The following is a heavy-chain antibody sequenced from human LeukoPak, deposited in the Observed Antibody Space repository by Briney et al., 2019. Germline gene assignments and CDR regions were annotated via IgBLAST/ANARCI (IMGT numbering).Heavy chain of an antibody. CDR3: ARVGAAITPFDY. D-gene: IGHD1-26*01. J-gene: IGHJ4*02. V-gene: IGHV3-21*01. CDR1: GFTFSSYS. Sequence: GGSLRLSCAASGFTFSSYSMNWVRQAPGKGLEWVSSISSSSSYIYYADSVKGRFTISRDNAKNSLYLQMNSLRAEDTAVYYCARVGAAITPFDYWGQGTLVTVSP. CDR2: ISSSSSYI.